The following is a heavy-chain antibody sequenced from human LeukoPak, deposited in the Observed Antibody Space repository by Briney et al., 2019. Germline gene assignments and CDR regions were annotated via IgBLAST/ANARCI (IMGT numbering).Heavy chain of an antibody. D-gene: IGHD2-2*02. J-gene: IGHJ5*02. V-gene: IGHV1-18*04. CDR3: ARVGYCSGNTCYTTNWFDP. CDR1: GYTFTSYG. Sequence: ASVKVSCKASGYTFTSYGISWVRQASGQGLEWMGWISAYIGDTKYAEKIQGRVTMTTDTSTATAYMELRSLRSDDTAVYYCARVGYCSGNTCYTTNWFDPWGQGTLVTVSS. CDR2: ISAYIGDT.